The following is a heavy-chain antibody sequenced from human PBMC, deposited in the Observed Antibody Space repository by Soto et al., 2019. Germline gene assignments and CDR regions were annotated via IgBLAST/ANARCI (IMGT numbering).Heavy chain of an antibody. CDR2: TYYRSKWYN. CDR3: ARDVWIDAFDI. Sequence: SQTLSLTSALSGDSVASDSAAWKRMRQAPSRVLEWLGRTYYRSKWYNDYAVSVKSRITINPDTSKNQFSLQLNSVTPEDTAVYYCARDVWIDAFDIWGQGTMVTVSS. J-gene: IGHJ3*02. D-gene: IGHD1-1*01. V-gene: IGHV6-1*01. CDR1: GDSVASDSAA.